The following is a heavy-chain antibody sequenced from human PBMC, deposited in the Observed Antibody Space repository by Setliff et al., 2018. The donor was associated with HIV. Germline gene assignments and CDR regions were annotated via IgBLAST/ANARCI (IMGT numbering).Heavy chain of an antibody. CDR3: AREALSRDGYSYFDY. D-gene: IGHD5-12*01. J-gene: IGHJ4*02. CDR2: ITWNSGSI. Sequence: PGGSLRLSCAASGFTFDDYAMHWVRQAPGKGLEWVSGITWNSGSIAYADSVKGRFTISRDNTRSSLFLHMDSLTAEDTAVYYCAREALSRDGYSYFDYWGRGTLVTVSS. CDR1: GFTFDDYA. V-gene: IGHV3-9*01.